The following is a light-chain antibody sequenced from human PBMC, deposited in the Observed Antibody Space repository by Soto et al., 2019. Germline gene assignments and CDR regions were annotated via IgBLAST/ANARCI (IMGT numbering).Light chain of an antibody. Sequence: QSALTQPASVSGSPGQSITISCTGTSSDVGGYNYVSWYQQHPGKAPKLMIYDVSNRPSGVSYRFSGSKSGNTASLTISGLQAEDEADYYCSSYTSSSILGVFGGGTKVTVL. CDR2: DVS. V-gene: IGLV2-14*01. J-gene: IGLJ3*02. CDR3: SSYTSSSILGV. CDR1: SSDVGGYNY.